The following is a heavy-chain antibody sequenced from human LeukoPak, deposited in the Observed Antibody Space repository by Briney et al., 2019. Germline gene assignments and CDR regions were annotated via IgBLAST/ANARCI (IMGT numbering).Heavy chain of an antibody. CDR1: AFTFSSYE. D-gene: IGHD5-18*01. CDR3: AREVNSYDNS. CDR2: ISSSGSTI. J-gene: IGHJ4*02. V-gene: IGHV3-48*03. Sequence: GGSLRLSCAASAFTFSSYEMNWVHQAPGKGLEWVSYISSSGSTIYYADSVKGRFTISRDNAKNSLYLQMNSLRVEDTAVYYCAREVNSYDNSWGQGTLVTVSS.